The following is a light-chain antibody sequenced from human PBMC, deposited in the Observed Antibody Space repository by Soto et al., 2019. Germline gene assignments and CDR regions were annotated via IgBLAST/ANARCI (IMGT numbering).Light chain of an antibody. CDR3: QQRSNWIT. V-gene: IGKV3-11*01. Sequence: EIVLTQSPATLSLSPGERATLSCRDSQSVSTYLGWYQQKPGQAPRLLIYDASNRATGIPARFSGSGSGTDFTLTISSLEPEDFAVYYCQQRSNWITFGQGTRLEIK. CDR1: QSVSTY. CDR2: DAS. J-gene: IGKJ5*01.